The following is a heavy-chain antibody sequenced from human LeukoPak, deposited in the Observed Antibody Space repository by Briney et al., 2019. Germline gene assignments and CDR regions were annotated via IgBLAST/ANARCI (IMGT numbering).Heavy chain of an antibody. CDR3: ARGKQLVPGTYFDYYYYGMDV. CDR1: GFRFSSYG. J-gene: IGHJ6*02. D-gene: IGHD6-13*01. CDR2: ISSNGGRT. V-gene: IGHV3-64*01. Sequence: GGSLRLSCAASGFRFSSYGMHWVRQDPGKGLECVSGISSNGGRTYYANSVKDRFSISRDNSENTLYLQMGSLRGEDMGVYYCARGKQLVPGTYFDYYYYGMDVWGQGTSVTVSS.